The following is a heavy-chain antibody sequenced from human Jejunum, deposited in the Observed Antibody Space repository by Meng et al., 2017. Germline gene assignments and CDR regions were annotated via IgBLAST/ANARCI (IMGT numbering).Heavy chain of an antibody. V-gene: IGHV3-23*04. CDR1: GFTFSSYV. J-gene: IGHJ4*02. CDR2: ISPGGGTT. D-gene: IGHD1-1*01. CDR3: AKTHWLDY. Sequence: EVDVVGSGGGLEQPGGSLRLSCAASGFTFSSYVMNWVRQAPGKGLEWISSISPGGGTTYYADSVKGRFTISRDNSMNTLSLQMNSLSADDTAVYYCAKTHWLDYWGQGTLVTVSS.